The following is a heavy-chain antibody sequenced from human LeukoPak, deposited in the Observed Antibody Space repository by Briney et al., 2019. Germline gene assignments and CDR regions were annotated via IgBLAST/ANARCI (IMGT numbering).Heavy chain of an antibody. CDR1: GFTVSSKY. V-gene: IGHV3-53*01. D-gene: IGHD1-26*01. CDR2: IYSGGST. CDR3: AKAPSGSYVPFEF. J-gene: IGHJ4*02. Sequence: GGSLRLSCAASGFTVSSKYMSWVRQAPGKGLEWVSVIYSGGSTYYADSVKGRFTISRDNSKNTLYLQMNSLRAEDTAVYYCAKAPSGSYVPFEFWGQGTLVTVSS.